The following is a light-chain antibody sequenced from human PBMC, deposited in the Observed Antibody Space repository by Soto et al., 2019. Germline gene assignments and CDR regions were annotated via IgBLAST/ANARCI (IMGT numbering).Light chain of an antibody. V-gene: IGKV1-5*01. CDR2: DVS. CDR1: QRISSW. Sequence: DIRMTQSPSTLSASVGDRVTITCRASQRISSWLAWYQQKPGKAPKLLMYDVSSLERGVPSRFSGSGSGTDFSLTISSLHPDDIATYYCQHYDTYSRTFGQGTKVEIK. J-gene: IGKJ1*01. CDR3: QHYDTYSRT.